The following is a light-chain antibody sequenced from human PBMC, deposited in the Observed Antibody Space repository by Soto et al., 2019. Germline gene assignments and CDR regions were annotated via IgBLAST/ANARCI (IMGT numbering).Light chain of an antibody. CDR2: GAS. CDR1: QSVSSSN. V-gene: IGKV3-20*01. CDR3: QQHGASSWT. Sequence: EIVLTQSPGTLSLSPGERATLSCRASQSVSSSNLAWYRQKPGQAPRLLIYGASIRPTGISDRFSGSGSGTHFTLTISRLEPEDFAVYYCQQHGASSWTFGQGTKVEIK. J-gene: IGKJ1*01.